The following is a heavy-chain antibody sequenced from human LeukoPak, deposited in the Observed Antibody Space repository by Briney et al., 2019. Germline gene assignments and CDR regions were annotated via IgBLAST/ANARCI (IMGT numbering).Heavy chain of an antibody. Sequence: RLXXTXXGFTFXXXSLXXXRXXXXXXXXXVSXVXTGSNYIYYADSVKGRFTISRDNDKNSLYLQMNSLRVEDTAVYYCARDTSPTPWGAEYFQHWGQGTLVTVSS. D-gene: IGHD7-27*01. CDR1: GFTFXXXS. CDR3: ARDTSPTPWGAEYFQH. CDR2: VXTGSNYI. V-gene: IGHV3-21*01. J-gene: IGHJ1*01.